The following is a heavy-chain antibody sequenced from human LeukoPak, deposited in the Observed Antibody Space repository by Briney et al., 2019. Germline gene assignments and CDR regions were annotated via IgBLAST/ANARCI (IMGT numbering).Heavy chain of an antibody. D-gene: IGHD3-3*01. Sequence: GGSLRLSCAASGFTFNSYAMSWVRQAPGKGLEWVSVISGSGGNTYYADSVKGRFTISRDNSKNTLYLQMNSLRAEDTAVYYCAKDLRAFDFWSGYASSGGFDYWGQGTLVTVSS. CDR3: AKDLRAFDFWSGYASSGGFDY. CDR1: GFTFNSYA. J-gene: IGHJ4*02. V-gene: IGHV3-23*01. CDR2: ISGSGGNT.